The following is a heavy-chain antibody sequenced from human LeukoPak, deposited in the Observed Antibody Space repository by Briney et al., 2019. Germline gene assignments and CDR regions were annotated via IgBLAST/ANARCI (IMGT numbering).Heavy chain of an antibody. CDR2: FRSKGDSYAT. CDR1: GFTFSDSA. Sequence: GGSLRLSCAASGFTFSDSAVHWVRQASGKGLEWVGRFRSKGDSYATTYTASVKGRFAISRDDSKNTAYLQMISLKTEDTAVYYCTREYSSGWPFDYWGQGTLVTVS. CDR3: TREYSSGWPFDY. D-gene: IGHD6-19*01. V-gene: IGHV3-73*01. J-gene: IGHJ4*02.